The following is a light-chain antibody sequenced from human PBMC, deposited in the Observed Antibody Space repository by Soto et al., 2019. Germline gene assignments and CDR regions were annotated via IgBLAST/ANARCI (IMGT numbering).Light chain of an antibody. V-gene: IGKV1-5*01. Sequence: DIQMTQSPSALSASVGDRVTITCRASQSISSWLAWYQQKPGKAPKLLIYDASNLGSGVPSRFSGSGSGTEFTLTISSLQPDDFATYYCQQYNSYRTFGQGTTVDIK. CDR2: DAS. J-gene: IGKJ1*01. CDR3: QQYNSYRT. CDR1: QSISSW.